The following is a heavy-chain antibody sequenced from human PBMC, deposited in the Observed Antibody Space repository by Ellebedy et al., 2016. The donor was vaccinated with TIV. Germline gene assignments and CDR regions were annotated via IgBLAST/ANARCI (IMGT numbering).Heavy chain of an antibody. Sequence: GGSLRLSXAASGFTFDDYAMHWVRQAPGKSLEWVAGITWGSGTIGYADSVNGRFTISRDNAKNSLYLQMNSLRADDTAFYYCVKDRITSDILAGGLDYWGQGTLVTVSS. V-gene: IGHV3-9*01. CDR1: GFTFDDYA. CDR3: VKDRITSDILAGGLDY. D-gene: IGHD3-9*01. J-gene: IGHJ4*02. CDR2: ITWGSGTI.